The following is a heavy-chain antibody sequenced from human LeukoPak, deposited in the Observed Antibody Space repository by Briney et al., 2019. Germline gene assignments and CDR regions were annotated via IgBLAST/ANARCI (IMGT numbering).Heavy chain of an antibody. J-gene: IGHJ5*02. V-gene: IGHV1-69*13. D-gene: IGHD6-19*01. CDR2: IIPIFGTA. CDR3: ARGPAGSRATLAS. Sequence: SVKVSCKASGGTFSSYAISWVRQAPGQGLEWMGGIIPIFGTANYAQKFQGRVTITADESTSTAYMELSSVRSEDTAVYYCARGPAGSRATLASWGQGTLVTVSS. CDR1: GGTFSSYA.